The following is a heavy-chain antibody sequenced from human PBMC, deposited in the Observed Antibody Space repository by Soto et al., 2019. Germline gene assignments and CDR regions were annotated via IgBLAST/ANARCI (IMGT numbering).Heavy chain of an antibody. CDR1: GGSFSGYY. CDR3: ARLLRSEIRESPIDY. Sequence: SETLSLTCAVYGGSFSGYYWSWIRQPPGKGLEWIGEINHSGSTNYNPSLKSRVTISVDTSKNQFSLKLSSVTAADTAVYYCARLLRSEIRESPIDYWGQGTLVTVSS. V-gene: IGHV4-34*01. J-gene: IGHJ4*02. CDR2: INHSGST.